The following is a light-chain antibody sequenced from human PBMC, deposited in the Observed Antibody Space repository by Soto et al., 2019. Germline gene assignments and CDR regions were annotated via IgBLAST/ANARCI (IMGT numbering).Light chain of an antibody. CDR2: GAS. V-gene: IGKV3-20*01. Sequence: EIVLTQSPGTLSLSPGERATLSCRASQSVSSSYLARYQQKPGQAPRLLIYGASTRATGIPDSFSGSGSGTDFTLTISTLEPEDCAVYYCQQYGSSPPYTFGQGTKLEIK. J-gene: IGKJ2*01. CDR3: QQYGSSPPYT. CDR1: QSVSSSY.